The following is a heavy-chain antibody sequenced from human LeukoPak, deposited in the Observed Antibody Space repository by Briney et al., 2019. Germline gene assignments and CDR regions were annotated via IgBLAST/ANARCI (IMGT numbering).Heavy chain of an antibody. CDR1: GYTFTSYA. CDR3: ARDRAEWQYYYDSSGHYYVGDAFDV. V-gene: IGHV1-3*01. CDR2: INAGNGNT. Sequence: ASVKVSCKASGYTFTSYAMHWVRQAPGQRLEWMGWINAGNGNTKYSQKFQGRVTITRDTSASTAYMELSSLRSEDTAVYYCARDRAEWQYYYDSSGHYYVGDAFDVWGQGTLVTVSS. D-gene: IGHD3-22*01. J-gene: IGHJ3*01.